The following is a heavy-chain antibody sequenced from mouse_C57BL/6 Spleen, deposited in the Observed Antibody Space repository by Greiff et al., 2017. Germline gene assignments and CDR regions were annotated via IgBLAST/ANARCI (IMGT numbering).Heavy chain of an antibody. D-gene: IGHD1-1*01. J-gene: IGHJ4*01. CDR3: ATSEGLLRRYYAMDY. CDR2: IDPNSGGT. Sequence: QVQLQQPGAELVKPGASVKLSCKASGYTFTSYWMHWVKQRPGRGLEWIGRIDPNSGGTTYNEKFKSKATLTVDKPSSTAYMQLSSLTSEDSAVYYCATSEGLLRRYYAMDYWGQGTSVTVSS. CDR1: GYTFTSYW. V-gene: IGHV1-72*01.